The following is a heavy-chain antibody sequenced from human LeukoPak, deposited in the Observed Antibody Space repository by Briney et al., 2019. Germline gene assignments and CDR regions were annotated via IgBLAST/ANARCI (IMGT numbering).Heavy chain of an antibody. D-gene: IGHD3-3*01. V-gene: IGHV4-61*01. J-gene: IGHJ4*02. CDR3: ARDLSRKEWLLYRIRVPNCYFDY. Sequence: PSETLSLTCTVSGGSISSSSYYWSWIRQPPGKGLEYIGYIYYSGYTNYNPSLKSRVTISVDTSKNQFSLKLSSVTAADTAVYYCARDLSRKEWLLYRIRVPNCYFDYWGQGTLVTVSS. CDR1: GGSISSSSYY. CDR2: IYYSGYT.